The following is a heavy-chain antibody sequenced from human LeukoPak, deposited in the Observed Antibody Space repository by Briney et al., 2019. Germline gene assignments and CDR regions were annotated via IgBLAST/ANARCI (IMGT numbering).Heavy chain of an antibody. Sequence: GASVKVSCKASGGTFSSYAISWVRQAPGQGLEWMGWINTYNGNTNYAQNVQGRVTMTTDTSTSTAYMELRSLRSDDTAVYYCARVAPRQQLVQFYYYYMDVWGKGTTVTVSS. CDR2: INTYNGNT. D-gene: IGHD6-13*01. CDR3: ARVAPRQQLVQFYYYYMDV. CDR1: GGTFSSYA. V-gene: IGHV1-18*01. J-gene: IGHJ6*03.